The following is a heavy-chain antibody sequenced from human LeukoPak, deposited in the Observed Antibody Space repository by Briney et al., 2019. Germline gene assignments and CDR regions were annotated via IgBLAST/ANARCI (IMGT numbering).Heavy chain of an antibody. CDR1: GLTFSSYW. V-gene: IGHV3-7*01. D-gene: IGHD5-12*01. J-gene: IGHJ4*02. CDR3: ARVGATIEYFDY. CDR2: IKQDGSEK. Sequence: GGSLRLSCAASGLTFSSYWMSWVRQAPGKGLEWVANIKQDGSEKYYVDSVKGRFTIFRDNTKNSLYLQMNSLRAEDTAVYYCARVGATIEYFDYWGQGSLVTVSS.